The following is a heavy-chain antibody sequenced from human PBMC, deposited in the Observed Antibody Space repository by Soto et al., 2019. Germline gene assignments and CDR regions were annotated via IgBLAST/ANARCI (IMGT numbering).Heavy chain of an antibody. CDR2: IYWDEDK. Sequence: QITLKESGPTLVKPTQTLTLTCTFSGFSLSTSGTSRMGVGWIRQPPEKALGWLALIYWDEDKRYSPSLKNRLTISKDTSKNQVVLTMTNMDPMDTATYYCARRFPGYSSSWGFDYWGQGTLVTVSS. CDR3: ARRFPGYSSSWGFDY. J-gene: IGHJ4*02. V-gene: IGHV2-5*02. D-gene: IGHD6-13*01. CDR1: GFSLSTSGTSRMG.